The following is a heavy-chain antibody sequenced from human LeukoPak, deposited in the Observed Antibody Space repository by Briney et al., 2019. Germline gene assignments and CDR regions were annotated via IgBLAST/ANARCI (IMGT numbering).Heavy chain of an antibody. V-gene: IGHV3-21*01. D-gene: IGHD6-13*01. Sequence: PGGFLRLSCAASGFTFSSYSMNWVRQAPGKGLEWVSSISSSSSYIYYADSVKGRFTISRDNAKNSLYLQMNSLRAEDTAVYYCARDLPLVAAAGLSYYGMDVWGQGTTVTVSS. CDR2: ISSSSSYI. J-gene: IGHJ6*02. CDR3: ARDLPLVAAAGLSYYGMDV. CDR1: GFTFSSYS.